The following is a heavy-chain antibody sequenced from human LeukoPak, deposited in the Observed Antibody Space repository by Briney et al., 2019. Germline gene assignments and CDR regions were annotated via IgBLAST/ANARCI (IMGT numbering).Heavy chain of an antibody. CDR2: IKQDGSEK. Sequence: GGSLRLSCAASGFTFSSYWMNWVRQAPGKGLEWVASIKQDGSEKYYVDSVKGRFIISRDNARNSLYLQLNSLRAEDTAVYYCARPRTVSLPGINVWGQGTTVTVSS. J-gene: IGHJ6*02. CDR1: GFTFSSYW. CDR3: ARPRTVSLPGINV. D-gene: IGHD4-17*01. V-gene: IGHV3-7*01.